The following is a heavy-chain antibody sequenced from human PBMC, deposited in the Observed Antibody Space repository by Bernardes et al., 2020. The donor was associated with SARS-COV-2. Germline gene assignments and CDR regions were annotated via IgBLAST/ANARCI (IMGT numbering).Heavy chain of an antibody. CDR1: GFTFSSYA. CDR3: SGYLTPYYGMDV. CDR2: ISYDGSNK. J-gene: IGHJ6*02. Sequence: GGSLRLSCAASGFTFSSYAMHWVRQAPGKGLEWVAVISYDGSNKYYADSVKGRFTIPRDNSKNTLYLQMNSLRAEDTAVYYCSGYLTPYYGMDVWGQGTTVTVSS. V-gene: IGHV3-30-3*01. D-gene: IGHD6-25*01.